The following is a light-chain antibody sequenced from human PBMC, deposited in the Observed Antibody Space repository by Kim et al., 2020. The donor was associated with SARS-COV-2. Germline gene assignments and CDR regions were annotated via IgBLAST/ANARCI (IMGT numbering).Light chain of an antibody. Sequence: QSVLTQPPSVSGAPGQRVTISCTGGSSNIGEGYDVHWYQQFPGTAPKLLIYANTDRPSGVPDRFSASKSGSSASLAITGLQAEDEAVYYCQSYDSSLSGSWVFGGGTKVTVL. CDR1: SSNIGEGYD. J-gene: IGLJ3*02. CDR2: ANT. V-gene: IGLV1-40*01. CDR3: QSYDSSLSGSWV.